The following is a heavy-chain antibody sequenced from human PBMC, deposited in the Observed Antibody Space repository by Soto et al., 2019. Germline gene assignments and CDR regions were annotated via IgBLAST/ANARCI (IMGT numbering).Heavy chain of an antibody. CDR2: ISNSGST. Sequence: SETLSLTCAVSGGSIFTSTYYWVWIRQPPGKGLEWIGYISNSGSTYYNPSLQSRVTISADTSKNQLSLKLTSVTVADTAVYYCAREGPDAFDIWGQGTMVTVSS. CDR1: GGSIFTSTYY. V-gene: IGHV4-39*07. J-gene: IGHJ3*02. CDR3: AREGPDAFDI.